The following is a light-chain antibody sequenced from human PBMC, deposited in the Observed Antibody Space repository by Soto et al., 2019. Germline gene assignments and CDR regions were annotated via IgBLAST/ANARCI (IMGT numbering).Light chain of an antibody. CDR2: EGS. J-gene: IGLJ1*01. CDR1: SSDVGSYNL. V-gene: IGLV2-23*01. Sequence: QSVLTQPASVSGSPGQAITISCTGTSSDVGSYNLVSLYQQHPIKAPKLMIYEGSKRPSGVSNRFSGSKSGNTASLTISGLQAEYEADYYCCSYAGSSTYVFGTGTKLTVL. CDR3: CSYAGSSTYV.